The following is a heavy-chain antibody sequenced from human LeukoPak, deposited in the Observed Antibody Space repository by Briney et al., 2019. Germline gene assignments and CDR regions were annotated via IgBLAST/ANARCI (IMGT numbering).Heavy chain of an antibody. CDR1: GDSINSYF. D-gene: IGHD3-16*02. CDR3: ARGGRYRPAPKGN. CDR2: IYYNGST. J-gene: IGHJ4*02. V-gene: IGHV4-59*01. Sequence: SETLSLTCTVSGDSINSYFWSWIRQPPGKGLEWIGCIYYNGSTKYNPSLKSRVTISVDTAKNQFSLRLSSVTAADTAVYYCARGGRYRPAPKGNWGQATLVTVS.